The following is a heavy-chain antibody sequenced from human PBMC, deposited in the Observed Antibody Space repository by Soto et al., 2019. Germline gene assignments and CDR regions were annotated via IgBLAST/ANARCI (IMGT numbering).Heavy chain of an antibody. CDR3: ARDATFCGGDCEGLGWIWFDP. CDR1: GFTVSSNY. J-gene: IGHJ5*02. D-gene: IGHD2-21*02. CDR2: IYSGGST. V-gene: IGHV3-53*01. Sequence: GGSLRLSCAASGFTVSSNYMSWVRQAPGKGLEWVSVIYSGGSTYYADSVKGRFTISRDNSKNTLYLQMNSLRAEDTAVYYCARDATFCGGDCEGLGWIWFDPWGQGIRVTVSS.